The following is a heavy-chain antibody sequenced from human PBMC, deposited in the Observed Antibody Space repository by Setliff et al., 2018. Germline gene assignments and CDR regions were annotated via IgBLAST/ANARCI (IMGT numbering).Heavy chain of an antibody. D-gene: IGHD3-10*01. Sequence: RASVKVSCKASGHIFTSNSMHWVRQAPGQGLEWMGVINPSGVRTAYAQKFKGRVTLTRDTSTSTVYMEVSSLRSEDTAVYYCARVAPLYGSGTYAWFDPWGQGTLVTVSS. CDR2: INPSGVRT. CDR1: GHIFTSNS. CDR3: ARVAPLYGSGTYAWFDP. J-gene: IGHJ5*02. V-gene: IGHV1-46*01.